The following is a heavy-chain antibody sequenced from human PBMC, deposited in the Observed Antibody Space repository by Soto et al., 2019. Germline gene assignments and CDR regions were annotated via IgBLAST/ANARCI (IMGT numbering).Heavy chain of an antibody. CDR1: GTYISSYY. V-gene: IGHV4-59*13. CDR2: IHYSGTT. Sequence: VQLQESGPGLVKPSETLSLTCTVSGTYISSYYWRWIRQPPGKGLEWLSNIHYSGTTNYNPSLASRVTLAVDTTTNQFSLKMACVPAAERAMYFCARYNSYAIDYWGRGTLVTVSS. CDR3: ARYNSYAIDY. J-gene: IGHJ4*02. D-gene: IGHD2-8*01.